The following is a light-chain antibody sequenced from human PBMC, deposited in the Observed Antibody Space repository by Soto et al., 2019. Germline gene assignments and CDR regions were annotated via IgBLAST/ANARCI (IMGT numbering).Light chain of an antibody. CDR2: DAS. CDR1: QSVRDD. Sequence: EIVLTQSPATLSVSPGEIATLSFRASQSVRDDLAWYHHKPGQPPRLLIYDASTRALDIPARFAGSGSGTDFTLTISSLEPEDFALYYCQHYVERSPITFGQGTRLEIK. J-gene: IGKJ5*01. CDR3: QHYVERSPIT. V-gene: IGKV3-15*01.